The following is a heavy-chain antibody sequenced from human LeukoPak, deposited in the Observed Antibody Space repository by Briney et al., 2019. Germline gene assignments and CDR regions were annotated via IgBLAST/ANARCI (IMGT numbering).Heavy chain of an antibody. D-gene: IGHD1-14*01. CDR3: ATETNGRHYDY. J-gene: IGHJ4*02. CDR1: GFTFSTYS. CDR2: IGPTGFDR. Sequence: GGSLRLSCAASGFTFSTYSMNWVRQAPGKGLEWVASIGPTGFDRYHADSIKGRFTISRDNANNFLYLQMDSLRAEDTAVYYCATETNGRHYDYWGQGTLLTVSS. V-gene: IGHV3-21*06.